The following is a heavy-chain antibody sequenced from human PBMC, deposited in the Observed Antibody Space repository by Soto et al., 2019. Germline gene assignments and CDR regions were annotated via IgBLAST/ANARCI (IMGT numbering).Heavy chain of an antibody. D-gene: IGHD3-10*01. Sequence: QVQLVQSGAEEKKPGASVKVSCKASGYTFTSYAMHWVRQAPGQRLEWMGWINADNGNTKYSQKFQGRVTITSDTSANTAYMKLSSMRSDDTAMYYCARVAVDGFVDYWGQGTLVTVSS. CDR1: GYTFTSYA. CDR2: INADNGNT. V-gene: IGHV1-3*05. J-gene: IGHJ4*02. CDR3: ARVAVDGFVDY.